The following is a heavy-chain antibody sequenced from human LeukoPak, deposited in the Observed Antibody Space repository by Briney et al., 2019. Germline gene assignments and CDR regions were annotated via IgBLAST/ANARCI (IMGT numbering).Heavy chain of an antibody. CDR1: GFTFSSTW. CDR3: VNMLVAA. Sequence: GGALRLSCAASGFTFSSTWMNGVGQAPGKGPAWVSRINSDGRIVTYADSVKGRFTISRDNAKNTLYLQMNNLSAEDTAMYYCVNMLVAAWGQGTLVTVSS. D-gene: IGHD5-12*01. V-gene: IGHV3-74*01. CDR2: INSDGRIV. J-gene: IGHJ5*02.